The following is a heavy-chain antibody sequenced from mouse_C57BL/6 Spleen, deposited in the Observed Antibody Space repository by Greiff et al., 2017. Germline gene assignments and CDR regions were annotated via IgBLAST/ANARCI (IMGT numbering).Heavy chain of an antibody. J-gene: IGHJ4*01. D-gene: IGHD2-5*01. CDR2: IDPETGGT. V-gene: IGHV1-15*01. CDR1: GYTFTDYE. CDR3: TREERYSNYDYYAMDY. Sequence: QVQLQQSGAELVRPGASVTLSCKASGYTFTDYEMHWVKQTPVHGLEWIGAIDPETGGTAYNQKFKGKAILTADKSSSTAYMELRSLTSEDSAVYYCTREERYSNYDYYAMDYWGQGTSVTVSS.